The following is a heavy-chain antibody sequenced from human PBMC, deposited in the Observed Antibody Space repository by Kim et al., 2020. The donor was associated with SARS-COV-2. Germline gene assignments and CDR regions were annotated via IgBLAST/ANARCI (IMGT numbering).Heavy chain of an antibody. D-gene: IGHD1-26*01. V-gene: IGHV3-73*01. CDR2: IRNKANGYAT. Sequence: GGSLRLSCAASGFTFSDSSINWVRQASGKGLEWIGHIRNKANGYATVYAASVKGRFTVSRDDSKNTAYLQMNSLKTEDTAIYYCSRPDNSGKYDYFDYWG. CDR1: GFTFSDSS. J-gene: IGHJ4*01. CDR3: SRPDNSGKYDYFDY.